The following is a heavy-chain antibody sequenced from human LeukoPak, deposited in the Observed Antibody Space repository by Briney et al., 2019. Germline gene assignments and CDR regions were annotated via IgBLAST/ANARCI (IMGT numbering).Heavy chain of an antibody. CDR2: MYYSGST. Sequence: PSETLSLTCTVSGGSISSSSYYWGWIRQPPGKGLGWIGSMYYSGSTYYNPSLKSRVTISVDTSKNQFSLKLSSVTAADTAVYYCARRGYSGYEVDYWGQGTLVTVSS. V-gene: IGHV4-39*07. CDR1: GGSISSSSYY. J-gene: IGHJ4*02. D-gene: IGHD5-12*01. CDR3: ARRGYSGYEVDY.